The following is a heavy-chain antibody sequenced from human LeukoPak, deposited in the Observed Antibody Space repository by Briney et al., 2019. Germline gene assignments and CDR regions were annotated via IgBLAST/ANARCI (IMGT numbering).Heavy chain of an antibody. CDR2: IYNSGNT. CDR3: AREVVAAAGSLYYFDY. D-gene: IGHD6-13*01. J-gene: IGHJ4*02. Sequence: SETLSLTCTVSGDSISSSTYYWGWIRQPPGKGLVWIGSIYNSGNTYYNPSLKSRVTMSVDTSKNQFSLKLSSVTAADTAVYYCAREVVAAAGSLYYFDYWGQGTLVTVSS. CDR1: GDSISSSTYY. V-gene: IGHV4-39*07.